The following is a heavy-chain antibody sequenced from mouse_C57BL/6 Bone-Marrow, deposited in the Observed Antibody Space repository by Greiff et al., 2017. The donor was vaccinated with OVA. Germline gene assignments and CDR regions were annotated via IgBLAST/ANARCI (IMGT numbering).Heavy chain of an antibody. CDR3: ARDDHGSSHWFDY. V-gene: IGHV5-4*01. J-gene: IGHJ2*01. CDR2: ISAGGSYT. Sequence: EVKLVESGGGLVKPGGSLKLSCAASGFTFSRYAMSWVRQTPEKRLEWVATISAGGSYTYYPDNVKGRFTISRDNAKNNLYLQMSHLKSEDTAMYYCARDDHGSSHWFDYWGQGTTLTVSS. CDR1: GFTFSRYA. D-gene: IGHD1-1*01.